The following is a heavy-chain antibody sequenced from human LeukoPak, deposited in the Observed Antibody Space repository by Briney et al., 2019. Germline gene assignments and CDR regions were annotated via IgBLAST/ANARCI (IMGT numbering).Heavy chain of an antibody. Sequence: GSLRLSCAASGFTFISYEMNWVRQAPGKGLEGVSYISSSGSTIYYADSVKGRFTISRDNAKNPLYLQMNSLRAEDTAVYYYARVRLRGRHAFDIWGQGPMLPVS. CDR3: ARVRLRGRHAFDI. CDR1: GFTFISYE. J-gene: IGHJ3*02. D-gene: IGHD5-18*01. CDR2: ISSSGSTI. V-gene: IGHV3-48*03.